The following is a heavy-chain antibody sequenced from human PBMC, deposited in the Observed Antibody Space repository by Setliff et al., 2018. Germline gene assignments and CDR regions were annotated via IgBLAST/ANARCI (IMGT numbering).Heavy chain of an antibody. J-gene: IGHJ6*03. Sequence: PSETLSLTCSVSGASISNYYWSWIRQPPGKGLEWIGYIYSSGSTNYNPSPKSRVAISRDTSTNQLSLELRSVTAADTAVYYCAREPTRTGGFYYLDVWGEGTTVTVSS. V-gene: IGHV4-4*08. CDR2: IYSSGST. CDR3: AREPTRTGGFYYLDV. D-gene: IGHD2-2*01. CDR1: GASISNYY.